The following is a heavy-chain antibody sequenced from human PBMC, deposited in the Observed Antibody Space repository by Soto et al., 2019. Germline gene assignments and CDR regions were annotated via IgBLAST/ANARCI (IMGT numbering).Heavy chain of an antibody. CDR3: ARGYCSSTSCYSPYYYYGMDV. CDR1: GGSFSGYY. J-gene: IGHJ6*02. Sequence: QVQLQQWGAGLLKPSETLSLTCAVYGGSFSGYYWSWIRQPPGKGLEWIGEINHSGSTNYNPSLKSRVTISVDTSKNQFSLKLSSVTAADTAVYYCARGYCSSTSCYSPYYYYGMDVWGQGTTVTVSS. V-gene: IGHV4-34*01. D-gene: IGHD2-2*01. CDR2: INHSGST.